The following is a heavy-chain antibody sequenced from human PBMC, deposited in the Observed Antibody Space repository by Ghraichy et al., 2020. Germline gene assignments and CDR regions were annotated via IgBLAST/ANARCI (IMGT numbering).Heavy chain of an antibody. V-gene: IGHV3-23*01. CDR1: GFTFSSYA. Sequence: GESLNISCAASGFTFSSYAMSWVRQAPGKGLEWVSAISGSGGSTYYADSVKGRFTISRDNSKNTLYLQMNSLRAEDTAVYYCAKGGGSYLTYFDYWGQGTLVTVSS. CDR2: ISGSGGST. J-gene: IGHJ4*02. D-gene: IGHD1-26*01. CDR3: AKGGGSYLTYFDY.